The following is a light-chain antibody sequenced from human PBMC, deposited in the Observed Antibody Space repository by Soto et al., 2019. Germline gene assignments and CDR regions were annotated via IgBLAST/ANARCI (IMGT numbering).Light chain of an antibody. CDR1: QSVSSY. Sequence: EIVLTQSPATLSLSPVERATLSGMASQSVSSYLAWYQQKPGQAPRLLIYDASNRATGIPARFSGSGSGTDFTLTISSLEPEDFAVYYCQQRSNWLWTFGQGTKVDIK. CDR2: DAS. V-gene: IGKV3-11*01. J-gene: IGKJ1*01. CDR3: QQRSNWLWT.